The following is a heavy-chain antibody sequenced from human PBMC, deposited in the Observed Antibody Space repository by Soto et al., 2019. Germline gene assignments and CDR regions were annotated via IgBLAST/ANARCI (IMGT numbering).Heavy chain of an antibody. D-gene: IGHD4-17*01. CDR3: ARGMTSPMDYYFYYGMDV. CDR2: IWYDGSNK. CDR1: GCNFISYG. V-gene: IGHV3-33*08. Sequence: GGSLRLSWAAAGCNFISYGRHWVRQAPGKGLGWVAVIWYDGSNKYYADSVKGRFTISRDNSKNTLYLQMNRLRAEDTAVYYCARGMTSPMDYYFYYGMDVWGQGTTVTVSS. J-gene: IGHJ6*02.